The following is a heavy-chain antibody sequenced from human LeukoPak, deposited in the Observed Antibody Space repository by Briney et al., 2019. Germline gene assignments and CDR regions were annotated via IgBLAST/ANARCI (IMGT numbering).Heavy chain of an antibody. V-gene: IGHV3-30*02. J-gene: IGHJ3*02. Sequence: GGSLRLSCAASGFTFSSYGMHWVRQAPGKGLEWVAFIQFDGNNKYYADSVKGRFTISRDDSRNTLFLQMNSLRAEDTAVFYCAKKWSGDYDSSDIIDAFDIWGQGTMVTVSS. D-gene: IGHD3-22*01. CDR2: IQFDGNNK. CDR3: AKKWSGDYDSSDIIDAFDI. CDR1: GFTFSSYG.